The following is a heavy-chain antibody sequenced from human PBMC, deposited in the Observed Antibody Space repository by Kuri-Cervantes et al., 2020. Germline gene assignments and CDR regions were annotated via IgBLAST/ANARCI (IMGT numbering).Heavy chain of an antibody. D-gene: IGHD3-22*01. V-gene: IGHV4-61*08. Sequence: SETLSLTCAVSGRSVNSGGHYWNWIRQPPGKGLEWIGSVYNSGSTTNYNPSLKSRVIISVDTSNNQFSLKLSSVTAADTAMYYCARSSLSTSGYFPQRYFDYWGQGTLVTVSS. CDR2: VYNSGSTT. CDR1: GRSVNSGGHY. J-gene: IGHJ4*02. CDR3: ARSSLSTSGYFPQRYFDY.